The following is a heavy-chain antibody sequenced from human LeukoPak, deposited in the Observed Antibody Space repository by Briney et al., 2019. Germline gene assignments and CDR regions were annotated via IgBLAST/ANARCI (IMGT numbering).Heavy chain of an antibody. CDR3: ARGSYIDY. Sequence: SETLSLTCAVSGDSVSSSNYYWSWIRQPPGKGLEWIGYIYYGGNTNYNPSLQSRVTISVDTSKNQFSLKLSSVTAADTAVYYCARGSYIDYWGQGTLVTVSS. D-gene: IGHD5-18*01. CDR1: GDSVSSSNYY. CDR2: IYYGGNT. J-gene: IGHJ4*02. V-gene: IGHV4-61*01.